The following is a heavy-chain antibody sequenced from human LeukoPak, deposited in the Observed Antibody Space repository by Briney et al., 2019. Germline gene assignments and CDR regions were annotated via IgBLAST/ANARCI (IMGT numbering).Heavy chain of an antibody. CDR1: GGSISSYY. CDR2: IYYSGGT. CDR3: ARETAQKGAHYMDV. J-gene: IGHJ6*03. Sequence: PSETLSLTCTVSGGSISSYYWSWIRQPPGKGLEWIGYIYYSGGTNYNPSLKSRVTISVDTSKNQFSRKLSSVTAADTAVYYCARETAQKGAHYMDVWGKGTTVTISS. D-gene: IGHD3-16*01. V-gene: IGHV4-59*01.